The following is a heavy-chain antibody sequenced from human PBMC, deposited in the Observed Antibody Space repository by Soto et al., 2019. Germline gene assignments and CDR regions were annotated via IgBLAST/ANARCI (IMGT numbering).Heavy chain of an antibody. V-gene: IGHV3-23*01. CDR3: AKGRHQNDLAGRRGGTDY. Sequence: GGSLRLSCAASGFTFSNFAMIWVRQAPGKGLEWVSGVSGGGDTTYYADSVRGRFTISRDNSKNTLYLQMSSLRAEDTAVYYCAKGRHQNDLAGRRGGTDYWGQGTPVTVS. CDR2: VSGGGDTT. CDR1: GFTFSNFA. J-gene: IGHJ4*02. D-gene: IGHD1-1*01.